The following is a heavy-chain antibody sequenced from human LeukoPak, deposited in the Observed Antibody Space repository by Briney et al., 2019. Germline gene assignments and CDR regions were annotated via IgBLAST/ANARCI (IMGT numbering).Heavy chain of an antibody. CDR1: GGTFSSYA. D-gene: IGHD2-21*02. Sequence: SVTVSFKASGGTFSSYAISWGRQAPGQGREWMGGIIPILGIANYAQKFQGRVPITADKSTSTAYMELSSLRSEDTAVYYCARAYCGCDCFYFDYWGQGTLVTVSS. V-gene: IGHV1-69*04. CDR2: IIPILGIA. CDR3: ARAYCGCDCFYFDY. J-gene: IGHJ4*02.